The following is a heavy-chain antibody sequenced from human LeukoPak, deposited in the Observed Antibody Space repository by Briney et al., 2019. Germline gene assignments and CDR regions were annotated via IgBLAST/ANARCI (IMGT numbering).Heavy chain of an antibody. D-gene: IGHD3-22*01. CDR1: GDTFSSYA. J-gene: IGHJ1*01. Sequence: SVKVSCKASGDTFSSYAISWVRQAPGQGLEWMGRIIAIFGIANYAQKFQGRVTITADKSTSTAYMELSSLRSEDTAVYYCARGTVIVGDRPEYFQHWGQGTLVTVSS. V-gene: IGHV1-69*04. CDR3: ARGTVIVGDRPEYFQH. CDR2: IIAIFGIA.